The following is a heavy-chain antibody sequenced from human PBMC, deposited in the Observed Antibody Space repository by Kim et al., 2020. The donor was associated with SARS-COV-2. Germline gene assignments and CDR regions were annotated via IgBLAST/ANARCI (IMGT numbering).Heavy chain of an antibody. Sequence: VKGRFTISRDNGKNSLVLQMNSLEAEDRALYYCARALPRPRFGFWSGADYWGQGTLVTVSS. CDR3: ARALPRPRFGFWSGADY. J-gene: IGHJ4*02. V-gene: IGHV3-11*05. D-gene: IGHD3-3*01.